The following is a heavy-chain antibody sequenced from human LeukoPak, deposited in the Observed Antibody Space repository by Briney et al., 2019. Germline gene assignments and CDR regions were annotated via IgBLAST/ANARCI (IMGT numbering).Heavy chain of an antibody. CDR1: GGTFSSYA. CDR3: ARDREGYYDSSGYLEIDY. D-gene: IGHD3-22*01. J-gene: IGHJ4*02. V-gene: IGHV1-69*05. Sequence: GSSVKVSCKASGGTFSSYAISWVRQAPGQGLEWMGGIIPIFGTANYAQKCQGRVTITTDESTSTAYMELSSLRSEDTAVYYCARDREGYYDSSGYLEIDYWGQGTLVTVSS. CDR2: IIPIFGTA.